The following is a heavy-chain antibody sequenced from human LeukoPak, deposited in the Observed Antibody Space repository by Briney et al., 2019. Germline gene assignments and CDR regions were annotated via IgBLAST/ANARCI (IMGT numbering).Heavy chain of an antibody. CDR1: GFTVSSNY. CDR2: IYSGGST. D-gene: IGHD5-18*01. V-gene: IGHV3-53*01. CDR3: ARVGTAMVLDY. Sequence: QSGGSLRLSCAPSGFTVSSNYMSWVRQAPGKGLEWVSVIYSGGSTYYADSVKGRFTISRDNSKNTLYLQMNSLRAEDTAVYYCARVGTAMVLDYWGQGTLVTVSS. J-gene: IGHJ4*02.